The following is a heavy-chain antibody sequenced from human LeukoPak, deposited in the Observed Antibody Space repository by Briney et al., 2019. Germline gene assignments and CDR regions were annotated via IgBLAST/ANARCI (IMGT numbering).Heavy chain of an antibody. J-gene: IGHJ4*02. D-gene: IGHD1-26*01. CDR3: AKDFGPRGVGATPQY. CDR1: GFTLSNYS. CDR2: ISGSGFTI. Sequence: GGSLRLSCAVSGFTLSNYSMNWVRQAPGKGLEWVSYISGSGFTIHYADSVKGRFTISRDSGTNSLYLQMNRLRTEDTGFYYCAKDFGPRGVGATPQYWGQGTVVIVSS. V-gene: IGHV3-48*04.